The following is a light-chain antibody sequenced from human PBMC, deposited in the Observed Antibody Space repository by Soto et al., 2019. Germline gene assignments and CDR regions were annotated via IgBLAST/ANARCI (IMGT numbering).Light chain of an antibody. V-gene: IGLV2-14*01. CDR1: SSDVGGYNY. J-gene: IGLJ2*01. CDR2: DVN. CDR3: SSYTSSYTRV. Sequence: QSALTQPASVSGSPGQSITISCTGTSSDVGGYNYVSWYQQHPGKAPKLMIYDVNNRPSGVSNRFSGSKSGNTASLTISGLQAEDEADYYCSSYTSSYTRVFGGGTKVTV.